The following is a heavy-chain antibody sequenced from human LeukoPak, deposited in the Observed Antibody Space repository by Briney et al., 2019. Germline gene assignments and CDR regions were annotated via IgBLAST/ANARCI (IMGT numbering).Heavy chain of an antibody. V-gene: IGHV4-34*01. Sequence: PPETLSLTCAVYGGSFSGYYWSWIRQPPGKGLEWIGEINHSGSTNYNPSLKSRVAISVDTSKNQFSLKLSSVTAADTAVYYCARFLSDRYCSSTSCYNRDVWGKGTTVTVSS. CDR2: INHSGST. J-gene: IGHJ6*03. CDR1: GGSFSGYY. D-gene: IGHD2-2*02. CDR3: ARFLSDRYCSSTSCYNRDV.